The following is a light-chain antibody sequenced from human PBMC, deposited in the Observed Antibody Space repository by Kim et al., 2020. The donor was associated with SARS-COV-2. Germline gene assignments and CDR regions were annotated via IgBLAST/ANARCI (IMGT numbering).Light chain of an antibody. J-gene: IGLJ2*01. Sequence: SYELTQPPAVSVSPGQTASITCSGDKLGDKYACWYQQRPGQSPVLVIYPDTKRPSGIPERFSGSNSGNTATLTISETQAMDEADYYCQAWDSRSVVFGGG. CDR3: QAWDSRSVV. CDR1: KLGDKY. CDR2: PDT. V-gene: IGLV3-1*01.